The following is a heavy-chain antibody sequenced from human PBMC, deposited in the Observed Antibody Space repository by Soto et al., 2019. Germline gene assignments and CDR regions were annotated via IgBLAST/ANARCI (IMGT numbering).Heavy chain of an antibody. Sequence: SETLSLTCAVSGASISGSYYYWGWLRQSPGRGPEWIGSVFYTGFTSYNPSLESRVSVSVDTSKNQFSLKVSAVTAADTAVYYCASSPKGYNWNYFDHWGQGALVTVSS. CDR1: GASISGSYYY. CDR3: ASSPKGYNWNYFDH. CDR2: VFYTGFT. J-gene: IGHJ4*02. V-gene: IGHV4-39*01. D-gene: IGHD1-20*01.